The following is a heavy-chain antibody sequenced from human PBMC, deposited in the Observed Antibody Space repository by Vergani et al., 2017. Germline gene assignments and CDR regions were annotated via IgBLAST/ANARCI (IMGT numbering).Heavy chain of an antibody. Sequence: EVQLVQSGAEVKKPGESLKISCTGSGYSFTSYWIGWVRQMPGKGLEWMGIIYPGDSDTRYSPSFQGQVTISADKSISTAYLQWSSLKASDTAMYYCARGSTVVRDYYGSGQNYINYYFDYWGQGTLVTVSS. CDR3: ARGSTVVRDYYGSGQNYINYYFDY. CDR1: GYSFTSYW. J-gene: IGHJ4*02. D-gene: IGHD3-10*01. CDR2: IYPGDSDT. V-gene: IGHV5-51*01.